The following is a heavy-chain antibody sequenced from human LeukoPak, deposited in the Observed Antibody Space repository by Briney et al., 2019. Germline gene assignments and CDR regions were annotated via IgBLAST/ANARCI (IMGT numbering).Heavy chain of an antibody. V-gene: IGHV4-39*01. CDR1: GGSISSSSYY. D-gene: IGHD5-12*01. CDR3: ASGVAKYCFDY. CDR2: IYYSGST. Sequence: PSETLSLTCTVSGGSISSSSYYWGWIRQPPGKGLEWIGSIYYSGSTYYNPSLKSRVTISVDTSKNQFSLKLSSVTAADTAVYYCASGVAKYCFDYWGQGTLVTVSS. J-gene: IGHJ4*02.